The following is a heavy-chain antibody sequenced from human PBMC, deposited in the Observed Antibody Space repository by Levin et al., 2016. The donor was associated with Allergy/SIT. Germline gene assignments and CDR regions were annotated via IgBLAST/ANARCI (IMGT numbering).Heavy chain of an antibody. CDR3: ARGKRGNWNYHSWWFDP. J-gene: IGHJ5*02. CDR2: INHSGST. V-gene: IGHV4-34*01. Sequence: SETLSLTCAVSGGSFSDDYWTWIRQPPGKGLEWIGEINHSGSTNYSPSIESRVTISVDTSKNQLSLKLTSVTAADTAVYYCARGKRGNWNYHSWWFDPWGQGTLVTVSS. CDR1: GGSFSDDY. D-gene: IGHD1-7*01.